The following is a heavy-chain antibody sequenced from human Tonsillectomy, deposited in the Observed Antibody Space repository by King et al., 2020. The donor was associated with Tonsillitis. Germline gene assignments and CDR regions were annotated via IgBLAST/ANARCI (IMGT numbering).Heavy chain of an antibody. V-gene: IGHV3-30*02. CDR1: GFSFSNYV. D-gene: IGHD2-2*01. J-gene: IGHJ6*02. CDR2: IRYDGSNQ. CDR3: VKAKSSNRPAVRISYYYGMDG. Sequence: QLVQSGGGVVQPGGSLRLSCAASGFSFSNYVMHWVRQAPGKGLEWVAFIRYDGSNQYYADSVKGRFTISRDNSKNTLYLQMSTLRAEDTAVFYCVKAKSSNRPAVRISYYYGMDGGGQGTTVTAS.